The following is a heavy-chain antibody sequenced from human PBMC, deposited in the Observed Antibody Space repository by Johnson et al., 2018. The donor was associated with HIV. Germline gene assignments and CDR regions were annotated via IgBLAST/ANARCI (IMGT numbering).Heavy chain of an antibody. Sequence: QVQLVESGGGVVQPGMSLRLSCAASGFTFSIYAMHWVRQAPGKGLEWVAVISYDGSNKYYADSVKGRFTISRDNSKNTLYLQMNSLRAEDTAVYYCARDNLRQLDAFDIWGQGTMVTVSS. CDR2: ISYDGSNK. CDR3: ARDNLRQLDAFDI. J-gene: IGHJ3*02. CDR1: GFTFSIYA. D-gene: IGHD3-16*01. V-gene: IGHV3-30-3*01.